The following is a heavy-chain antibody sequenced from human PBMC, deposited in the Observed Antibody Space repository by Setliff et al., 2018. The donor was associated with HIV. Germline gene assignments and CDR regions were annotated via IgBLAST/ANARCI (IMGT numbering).Heavy chain of an antibody. CDR1: GGSISSGSYY. J-gene: IGHJ6*03. CDR3: ARSPGVATPGFYSFMDV. V-gene: IGHV4-39*07. D-gene: IGHD5-12*01. CDR2: IYYSGST. Sequence: SETLSLTCTVSGGSISSGSYYWSWIRQPPGKGLEWIGSIYYSGSTYYNPSLKSRVTISVDTSKNQVSLKLSSVTAADTAVYYCARSPGVATPGFYSFMDVWGKGTTVTVSS.